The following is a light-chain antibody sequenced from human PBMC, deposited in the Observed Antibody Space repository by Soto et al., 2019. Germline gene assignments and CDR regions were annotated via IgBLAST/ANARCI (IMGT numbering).Light chain of an antibody. J-gene: IGKJ4*01. V-gene: IGKV1-9*01. CDR1: QGISSY. Sequence: DIQLTQSPSFLSASVGDRVTITCRASQGISSYLAWYQQQPGKAPKLLIYAASTLQSGVPSRFSGSGSGTEFTLTISSLQHEDFATYYCQQLNSYPLTFGGGTKVDIK. CDR3: QQLNSYPLT. CDR2: AAS.